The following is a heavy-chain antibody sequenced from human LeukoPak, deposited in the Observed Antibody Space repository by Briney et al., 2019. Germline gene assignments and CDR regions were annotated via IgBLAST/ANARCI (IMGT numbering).Heavy chain of an antibody. CDR2: IYYSGST. D-gene: IGHD3-16*01. CDR3: ARADYGLGPSYFDY. V-gene: IGHV4-31*03. CDR1: GGSISSGGYY. J-gene: IGHJ4*02. Sequence: SQTLSLTCTVSGGSISSGGYYWSWIRQHPGKGLEWTGYIYYSGSTYYNPSLKSRVTISVDTSKNQFSLKLSSVTAADTAVYYCARADYGLGPSYFDYWGQGTLVTVSS.